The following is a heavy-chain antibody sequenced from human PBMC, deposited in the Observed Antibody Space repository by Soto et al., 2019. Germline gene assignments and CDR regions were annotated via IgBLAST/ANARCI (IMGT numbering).Heavy chain of an antibody. J-gene: IGHJ4*02. D-gene: IGHD2-21*02. CDR3: ARGFCTTATCFVGDF. V-gene: IGHV1-46*01. Sequence: QVHLVQSGAEVKKPGASVKISCTSSGYTFTSNYLHWVRQAPGQGLEWMGMINPTGGSTNYAQRCPGRVTMTMDTSSSTVYMELSDLRSEDTAMYYCARGFCTTATCFVGDFWGQGTLVTVSS. CDR1: GYTFTSNY. CDR2: INPTGGST.